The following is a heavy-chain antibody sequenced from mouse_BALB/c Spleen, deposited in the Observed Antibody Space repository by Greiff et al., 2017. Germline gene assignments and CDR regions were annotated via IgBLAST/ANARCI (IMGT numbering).Heavy chain of an antibody. V-gene: IGHV3-2*02. CDR1: GYSITSDYA. Sequence: EVQLQESGPGLVKPSQSLSLTCTVTGYSITSDYAWNWIRQFPGNKLEWMGYISYSGSTSYNPSLKSRISITRDTSKNQFFLQLNSVTTEDTATYYCARGTTVVADYWGQGTTLTVSS. D-gene: IGHD1-1*01. CDR2: ISYSGST. CDR3: ARGTTVVADY. J-gene: IGHJ2*01.